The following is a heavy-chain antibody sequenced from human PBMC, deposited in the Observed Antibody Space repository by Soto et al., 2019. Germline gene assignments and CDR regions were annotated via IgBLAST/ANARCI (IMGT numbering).Heavy chain of an antibody. CDR2: ISSSGGST. Sequence: PGGSLRLSCAASGFTFSSYAMSWVRQAPGKGLEWVSAISSSGGSTNSADSVKGRFTISRDNSENTLYLQMNSLRAEDTAVYYCAKCMGSSSCRNFDDWGQGTLVTVSS. V-gene: IGHV3-23*01. J-gene: IGHJ4*02. CDR3: AKCMGSSSCRNFDD. D-gene: IGHD2-2*01. CDR1: GFTFSSYA.